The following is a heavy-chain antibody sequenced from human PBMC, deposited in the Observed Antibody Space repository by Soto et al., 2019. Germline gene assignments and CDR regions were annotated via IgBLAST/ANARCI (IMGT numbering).Heavy chain of an antibody. CDR2: IYYSGST. Sequence: SETLSLTCTVSGGSISSSGYYWGWIRQPPGKGLEWIGSIYYSGSTYYNPSLKSRVTISVDTSKNQFSLKLSSVTAADTAVYYCARQSSYDFWSGYYSIGEYYFYYMDVWGKGTTVT. J-gene: IGHJ6*03. CDR3: ARQSSYDFWSGYYSIGEYYFYYMDV. D-gene: IGHD3-3*01. CDR1: GGSISSSGYY. V-gene: IGHV4-39*01.